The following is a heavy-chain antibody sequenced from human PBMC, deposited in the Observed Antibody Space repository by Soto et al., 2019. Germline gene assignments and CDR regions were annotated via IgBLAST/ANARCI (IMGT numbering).Heavy chain of an antibody. CDR3: ARDFGGATTGLGY. Sequence: ASVKVSCKASGYTFTTFGISWVRQAPGQGLEWMGFISGYNGNTNYVEEFQGRVTMTTDTSTTTAYMELRSLRSDDTAVYYCARDFGGATTGLGYWGQGTLVTVSS. D-gene: IGHD1-1*01. V-gene: IGHV1-18*01. J-gene: IGHJ4*02. CDR2: ISGYNGNT. CDR1: GYTFTTFG.